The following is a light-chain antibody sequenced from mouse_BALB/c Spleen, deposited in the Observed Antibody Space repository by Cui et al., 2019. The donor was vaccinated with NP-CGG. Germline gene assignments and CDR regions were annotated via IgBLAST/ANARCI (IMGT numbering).Light chain of an antibody. Sequence: QAVVTKESALTTSPGKTVTLTCRSSTGAVTTSNYANWVQEKPNLLFTDIIGGTNNRAPGIPARFSGSLIGDKAALTITGAQTEDEAIYFCALWYSNHWVFGGGTKLTVL. CDR2: GTN. CDR1: TGAVTTSNY. CDR3: ALWYSNHWV. J-gene: IGLJ1*01. V-gene: IGLV1*01.